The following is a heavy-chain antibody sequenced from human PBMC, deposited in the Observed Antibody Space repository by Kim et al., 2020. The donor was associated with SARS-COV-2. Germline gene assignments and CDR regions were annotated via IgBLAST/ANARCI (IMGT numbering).Heavy chain of an antibody. CDR3: ATHGYGDGWFDP. CDR2: IIPIFGTA. V-gene: IGHV1-69*13. D-gene: IGHD4-17*01. CDR1: GGTFSSYA. Sequence: SVKVSCKASGGTFSSYAISWVRQAPGQGLEWMGGIIPIFGTANYAQKFQGRVTITADESTSTAYMELSSLRSEDTAVYYCATHGYGDGWFDPWGQGTLVTVSS. J-gene: IGHJ5*02.